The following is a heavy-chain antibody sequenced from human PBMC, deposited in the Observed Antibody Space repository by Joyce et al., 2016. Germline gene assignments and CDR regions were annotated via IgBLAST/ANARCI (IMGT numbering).Heavy chain of an antibody. J-gene: IGHJ4*02. CDR3: ARLHKYCGGDSCYPRMIDY. Sequence: QVHLVQSGAEVKKPGASVKVSCKASGYSFTNYGISWVRQAPGQGLEWMGWISVYTGYTNYAQRLQGRVTMTTDTSTSTVYMELRRLRSDDTAVYYCARLHKYCGGDSCYPRMIDYWGQGTLVTVSS. V-gene: IGHV1-18*01. D-gene: IGHD2-15*01. CDR1: GYSFTNYG. CDR2: ISVYTGYT.